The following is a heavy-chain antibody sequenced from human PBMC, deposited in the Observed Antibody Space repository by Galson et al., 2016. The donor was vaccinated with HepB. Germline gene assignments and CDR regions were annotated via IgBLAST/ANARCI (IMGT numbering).Heavy chain of an antibody. CDR3: ARYMGTQIVFDP. V-gene: IGHV1-69*08. Sequence: SCKASGGTFSSYSLSWVREAPGQGLEWMGAIIPILDTTKSAQMFQDRLTLTADKSTNTAYMELSSLTSEDTAVYYCARYMGTQIVFDPWGQGTLVTFSS. CDR2: IIPILDTT. D-gene: IGHD1-14*01. J-gene: IGHJ5*02. CDR1: GGTFSSYS.